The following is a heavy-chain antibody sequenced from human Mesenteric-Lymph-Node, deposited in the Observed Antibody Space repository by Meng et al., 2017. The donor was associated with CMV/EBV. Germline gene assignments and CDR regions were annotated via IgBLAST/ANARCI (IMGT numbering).Heavy chain of an antibody. CDR1: GGSFSGYY. J-gene: IGHJ4*02. D-gene: IGHD3-9*01. Sequence: GQLPQLGAGLLKPSGTLSVTCAVYGGSFSGYYWNWIRQSPEKGLEWIGEINHSGSTTYNPSFTSRIIISVDTSTNQISLNMSSVTAADTAVYYCARGSSYDILTGYFDYWGQGALVTVSS. V-gene: IGHV4-34*01. CDR2: INHSGST. CDR3: ARGSSYDILTGYFDY.